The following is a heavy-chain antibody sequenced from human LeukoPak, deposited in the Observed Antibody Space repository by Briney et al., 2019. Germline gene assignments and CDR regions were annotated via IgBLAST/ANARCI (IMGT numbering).Heavy chain of an antibody. Sequence: TSETLSLTCTVSGGSISSYYWSWIRQPPGKGLEWIGYIYYSGSTNYNASLKSRATISVDTSKKQFSLKLSSVTAADTAVYYCARRSMVRTVGYYYGMDVWGQGTTVTVSS. CDR3: ARRSMVRTVGYYYGMDV. V-gene: IGHV4-59*08. CDR2: IYYSGST. CDR1: GGSISSYY. D-gene: IGHD4/OR15-4a*01. J-gene: IGHJ6*02.